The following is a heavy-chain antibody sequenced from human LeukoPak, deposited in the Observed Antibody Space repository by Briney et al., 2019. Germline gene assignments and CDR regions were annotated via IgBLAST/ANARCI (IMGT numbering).Heavy chain of an antibody. Sequence: SETLPLTCTVSGGSISSYYWSWIRQPPGKGLEWIGYIYYSGSTNYNPSLKSGVTISVDTSKNQFSLKLSSVTAADTAVYYCAALGSDYWGQGTLVTVSS. CDR1: GGSISSYY. CDR2: IYYSGST. V-gene: IGHV4-59*01. J-gene: IGHJ4*02. CDR3: AALGSDY.